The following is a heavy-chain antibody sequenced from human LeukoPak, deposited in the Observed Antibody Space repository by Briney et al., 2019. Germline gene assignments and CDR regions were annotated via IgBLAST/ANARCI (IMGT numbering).Heavy chain of an antibody. CDR3: ARVEGIAVADAFDI. V-gene: IGHV4-61*02. J-gene: IGHJ3*02. CDR2: IYTSGST. CDR1: GGSISSGSYY. D-gene: IGHD6-19*01. Sequence: SQTLSLTCTVSGGSISSGSYYWSWIRQPAGKGLEWIGRIYTSGSTNYNPSLKSRVTISVDTSKNQFSLKPSSVTAADTAVYYCARVEGIAVADAFDIWGQGTMVTVSS.